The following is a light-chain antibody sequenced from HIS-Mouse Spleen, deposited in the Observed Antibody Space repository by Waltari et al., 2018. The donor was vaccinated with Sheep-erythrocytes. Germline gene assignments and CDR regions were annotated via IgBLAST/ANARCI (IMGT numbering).Light chain of an antibody. J-gene: IGLJ3*02. CDR2: EGS. V-gene: IGLV2-23*01. Sequence: QSALTQPASVSGSPGQSITISCTGTSSDGGSYNLVSWYQQHPGKAPKLMIYEGSKRPSGVSKRFSGSKSGNTASLTISVLQAEDEADYYCCSYAGSSTPWVFGGGTKLTVL. CDR1: SSDGGSYNL. CDR3: CSYAGSSTPWV.